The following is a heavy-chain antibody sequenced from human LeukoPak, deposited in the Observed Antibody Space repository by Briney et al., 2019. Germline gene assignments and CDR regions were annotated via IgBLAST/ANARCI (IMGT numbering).Heavy chain of an antibody. CDR2: IKTNDVGTT. V-gene: IGHV3-15*01. J-gene: IGHJ3*02. CDR1: GFTFSGYA. Sequence: GGSLRLSCAASGFTFSGYAMNWVRQAPGKGLEWVGRIKTNDVGTTDYAAPVKGRFTISRDDSKNTLYLQMNSLKTEDTALYYCTTNDAFDIWGQGTMVTVSS. CDR3: TTNDAFDI.